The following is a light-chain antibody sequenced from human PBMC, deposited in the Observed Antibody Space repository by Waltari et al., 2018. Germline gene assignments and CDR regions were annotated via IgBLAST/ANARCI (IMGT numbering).Light chain of an antibody. CDR2: GAS. CDR1: QGVSSN. V-gene: IGKV3-15*01. CDR3: QQYNNWRWT. J-gene: IGKJ1*01. Sequence: EIVMTQSPATLSVSPGERATLPCRASQGVSSNLAWYQQKPGQAPRLLIYGASTRATGIPARFSGSGSGTEFTLTISSLQSEDFAVYYCQQYNNWRWTFGQGTKVEIK.